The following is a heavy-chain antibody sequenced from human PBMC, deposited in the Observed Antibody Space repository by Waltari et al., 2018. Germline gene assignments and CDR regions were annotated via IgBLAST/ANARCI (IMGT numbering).Heavy chain of an antibody. V-gene: IGHV4-39*01. Sequence: QLQLQESGPRLVRPSETLSLICRVSGVSITSNRHYWAWIRQSRGQGLEWIGTVSVSGTTYCSPSLKSRISVSRDTSKNQVSLILGSVTAADMAVYYCATYIGASVGTAAFDVWGQGTMVTVSS. CDR3: ATYIGASVGTAAFDV. J-gene: IGHJ3*01. CDR2: VSVSGTT. D-gene: IGHD5-12*01. CDR1: GVSITSNRHY.